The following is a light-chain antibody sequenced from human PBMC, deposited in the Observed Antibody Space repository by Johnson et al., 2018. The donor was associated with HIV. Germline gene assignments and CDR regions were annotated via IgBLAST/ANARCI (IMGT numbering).Light chain of an antibody. J-gene: IGLJ1*01. CDR2: DNN. V-gene: IGLV1-51*01. Sequence: QSVLTQPPSVSAAPGQKVTISCSGSSSNIGNNYVSWYQQLPGTAPKVLIYDNNKRPSGIPDRFSGSKSGTSATLGITGLQTGDEADYYRGTWDGSLSGYVFGTGTKVTVL. CDR3: GTWDGSLSGYV. CDR1: SSNIGNNY.